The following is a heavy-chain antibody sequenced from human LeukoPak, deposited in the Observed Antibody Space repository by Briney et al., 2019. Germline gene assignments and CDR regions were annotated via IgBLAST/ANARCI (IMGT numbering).Heavy chain of an antibody. Sequence: GGSLRLSCAASEFTFSSYAMSWVRQAPGQGLEWVSAISARGGSTYYADSVKGRFTISRDDSKNTLYLQMNGLRAEDPAVYYCAKDRPRQWELQLYFDYWGHKTLVTVSS. CDR2: ISARGGST. CDR1: EFTFSSYA. CDR3: AKDRPRQWELQLYFDY. D-gene: IGHD1-26*01. J-gene: IGHJ4*01. V-gene: IGHV3-23*01.